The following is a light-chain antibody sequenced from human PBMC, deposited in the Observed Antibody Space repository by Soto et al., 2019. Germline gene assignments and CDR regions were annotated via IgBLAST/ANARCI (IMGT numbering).Light chain of an antibody. V-gene: IGLV1-51*02. J-gene: IGLJ1*01. CDR2: END. CDR1: SSKIGVTS. Sequence: QFVLTQPPPVSAAPGPKVTIPCSGSSSKIGVTSVSWYQQPPEAAPKLLIYENDKRPSGIPDRFSSSKSGTSATLGITGLQTGDEADYYCGTWDSSLSADVSGTGTKVTVL. CDR3: GTWDSSLSADV.